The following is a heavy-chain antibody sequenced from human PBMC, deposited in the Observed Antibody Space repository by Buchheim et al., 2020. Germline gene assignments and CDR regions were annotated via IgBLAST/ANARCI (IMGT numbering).Heavy chain of an antibody. Sequence: EVQLLESGGGLVQPGGSLRLSCAASGFTFSSYAMSWVRQAPGKGLEWVSTFPGSGGSSYSADSVKGRFTISRDNSKNTLYLQMNSLRAEDTAVYYCANSYNWNFPFDNWGQGTL. V-gene: IGHV3-23*01. D-gene: IGHD1-1*01. CDR3: ANSYNWNFPFDN. CDR2: FPGSGGSS. CDR1: GFTFSSYA. J-gene: IGHJ4*02.